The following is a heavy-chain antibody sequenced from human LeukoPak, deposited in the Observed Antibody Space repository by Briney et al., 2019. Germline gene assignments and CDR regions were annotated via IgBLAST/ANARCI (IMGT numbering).Heavy chain of an antibody. Sequence: PGGSLRLSCAASGFTFSNYWTSWVRQAPGKGLEWVANIKQDGSEKYYVDSVKGRFTISRDNAKNSLYLQMNSLRAEDTAIYYCAREDDWNYEDYWGQGTLVTVSS. CDR2: IKQDGSEK. D-gene: IGHD1-7*01. J-gene: IGHJ4*02. CDR1: GFTFSNYW. CDR3: AREDDWNYEDY. V-gene: IGHV3-7*01.